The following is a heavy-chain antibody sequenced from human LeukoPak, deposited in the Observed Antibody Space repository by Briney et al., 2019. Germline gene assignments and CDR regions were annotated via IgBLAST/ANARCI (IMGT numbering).Heavy chain of an antibody. CDR2: IYSGGST. J-gene: IGHJ6*02. V-gene: IGHV3-53*01. D-gene: IGHD6-19*01. CDR3: ARDPEYSSGRYGMDV. Sequence: PGGSLRLSCAASGFTVSSNYMSWVRQAPGKGLEWVSVIYSGGSTYYADSVKGRFTISRDNSKNTLYLQMNSLRAEDTAVYYCARDPEYSSGRYGMDVWGQGTTVTVSS. CDR1: GFTVSSNY.